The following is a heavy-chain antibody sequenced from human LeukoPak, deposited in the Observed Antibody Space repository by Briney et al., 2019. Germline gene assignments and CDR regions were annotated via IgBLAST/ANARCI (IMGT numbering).Heavy chain of an antibody. Sequence: GGSLRLSCAASGFXFSTYAISWVRQAPGKGLEWVSAISVSGGSTYYADSVKGRFTISRDNSKNTLYLQMNSLRAEDTAVYYCAKRGQVTTTRDFDYWGQGTLVTVSS. V-gene: IGHV3-23*01. J-gene: IGHJ4*02. D-gene: IGHD5-12*01. CDR2: ISVSGGST. CDR1: GFXFSTYA. CDR3: AKRGQVTTTRDFDY.